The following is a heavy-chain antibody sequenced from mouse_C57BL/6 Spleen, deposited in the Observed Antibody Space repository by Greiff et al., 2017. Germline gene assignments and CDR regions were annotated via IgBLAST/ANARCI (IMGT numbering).Heavy chain of an antibody. V-gene: IGHV5-17*01. D-gene: IGHD1-1*01. CDR3: ATYYNGSSYAMDY. CDR1: GFTFSDYG. Sequence: EVQLQQSGGGLVKPGGSLKLSCAASGFTFSDYGMHWVRQAPEKGLEWVAYISSGSSTIYYADTVKGRFTISRDNAKNTLFLQMTSLRSEDTAMYYCATYYNGSSYAMDYWGQGTSVTVAS. J-gene: IGHJ4*01. CDR2: ISSGSSTI.